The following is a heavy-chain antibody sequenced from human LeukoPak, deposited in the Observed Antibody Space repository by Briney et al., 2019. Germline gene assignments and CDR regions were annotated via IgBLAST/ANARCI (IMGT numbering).Heavy chain of an antibody. CDR2: IIPIFGTA. Sequence: SVKVSCKASGGTFSSYAISWVRQAPGQGLEWMGGIIPIFGTANYAQKFQGRVTITTDESTSTAYMELSSLRSEDTAVYYCARDERGSSGHYNWFDPWGQGTLVTVPS. CDR1: GGTFSSYA. J-gene: IGHJ5*02. V-gene: IGHV1-69*05. D-gene: IGHD6-13*01. CDR3: ARDERGSSGHYNWFDP.